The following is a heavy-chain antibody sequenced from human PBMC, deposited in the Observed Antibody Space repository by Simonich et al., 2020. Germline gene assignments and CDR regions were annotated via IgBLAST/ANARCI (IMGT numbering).Heavy chain of an antibody. V-gene: IGHV1-69*09. Sequence: QVQLVQSGAEVKKPGSSVKVSCKASGGTFSSYAISWVRQAPGQGLEGRGGIIPIHEIANYAQKCQGRVTITADKSTSTAYMELSSLRSEDTAVYYCARGGLADRRIVYYYYMDVWGKGTTVTVSS. D-gene: IGHD2-15*01. CDR3: ARGGLADRRIVYYYYMDV. CDR2: IIPIHEIA. CDR1: GGTFSSYA. J-gene: IGHJ6*03.